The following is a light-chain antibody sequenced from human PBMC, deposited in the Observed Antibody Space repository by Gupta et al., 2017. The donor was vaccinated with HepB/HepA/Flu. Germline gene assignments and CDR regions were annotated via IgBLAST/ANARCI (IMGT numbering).Light chain of an antibody. CDR3: QQRSNWPEVT. J-gene: IGKJ5*01. CDR1: QSVSSY. CDR2: DAS. Sequence: EIVLTQSPATLSLSPGERATLFCRASQSVSSYLAWYQQKPGQAPRLLIYDASNRATGTPARFIGSGSWTDFSLTISSREPEDFAVYYCQQRSNWPEVTFGQGTRLEIK. V-gene: IGKV3-11*01.